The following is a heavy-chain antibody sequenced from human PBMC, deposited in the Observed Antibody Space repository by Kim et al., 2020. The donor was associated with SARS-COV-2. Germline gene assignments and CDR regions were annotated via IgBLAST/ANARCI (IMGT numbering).Heavy chain of an antibody. V-gene: IGHV3-23*01. CDR1: GFTFSSYA. J-gene: IGHJ5*02. CDR2: ISGSGGST. CDR3: AKDTQQLVRYNWFDP. Sequence: GGSLRLSCAASGFTFSSYAMSWVRQAPGKGLEWVSAISGSGGSTYYADSVKGRFTISRDNSKNTLYLQMNSLRAEDTAVYYCAKDTQQLVRYNWFDPWGQGTLVTVSS. D-gene: IGHD6-13*01.